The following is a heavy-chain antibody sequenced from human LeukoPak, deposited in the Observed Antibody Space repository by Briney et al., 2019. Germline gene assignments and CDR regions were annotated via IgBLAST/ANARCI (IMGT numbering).Heavy chain of an antibody. V-gene: IGHV3-23*01. D-gene: IGHD3-22*01. Sequence: GGSLRLSCAASGFTFSDYYMSWIRQAPGKGLEWVSAISGSGGSTYYADSVKGRFTISRDNSKNTLYLQMISLRAEDTAVYYCARSPYDSSSYYQDYWGQGTLVTVSS. J-gene: IGHJ4*02. CDR2: ISGSGGST. CDR1: GFTFSDYY. CDR3: ARSPYDSSSYYQDY.